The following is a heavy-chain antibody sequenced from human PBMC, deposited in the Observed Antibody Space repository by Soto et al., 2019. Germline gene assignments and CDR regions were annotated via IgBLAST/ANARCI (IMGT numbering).Heavy chain of an antibody. Sequence: ASVEVSWKASGYIFTNHYIQWARQDPGQGLEWMGIINPSGGSTNYLQKFQGRITMTRDTSTSTVYMELSSLRSEDTAVYFCASADYYDSSGSYYDCWGQGSLVTVSS. D-gene: IGHD3-22*01. CDR2: INPSGGST. CDR1: GYIFTNHY. CDR3: ASADYYDSSGSYYDC. V-gene: IGHV1-46*01. J-gene: IGHJ4*02.